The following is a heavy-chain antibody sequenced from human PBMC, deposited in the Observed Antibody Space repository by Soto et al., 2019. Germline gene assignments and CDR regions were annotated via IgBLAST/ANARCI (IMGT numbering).Heavy chain of an antibody. CDR3: ARSAGWYAVHA. CDR2: VFHTGTT. Sequence: QVQLQESGPGLVKPSGTLSLTCAVSGDSVSSPYYWCWVRQPPGKGLEWIGEVFHTGTTSDNPSLRSRVTISLDKSINLFSLDLSSFTAAGTAVYYCARSAGWYAVHAWGPGTLVIVSS. J-gene: IGHJ5*02. D-gene: IGHD6-19*01. V-gene: IGHV4-4*02. CDR1: GDSVSSPYY.